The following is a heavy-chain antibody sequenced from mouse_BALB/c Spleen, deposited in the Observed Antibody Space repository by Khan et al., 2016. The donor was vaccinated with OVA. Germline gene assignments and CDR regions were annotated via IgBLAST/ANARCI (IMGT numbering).Heavy chain of an antibody. D-gene: IGHD1-1*01. CDR3: ARSTSVVARAMDY. J-gene: IGHJ4*01. CDR1: GFTFSSFG. Sequence: EVELVESGGGLVQPGGSRKLSCAASGFTFSSFGMHWVRQAPEKGLEWVAYISSGSSTIFYADTAKGRFTISRDNPKNTLFLQMTSLRSEDTAMYYCARSTSVVARAMDYWGQGTSVTVSS. V-gene: IGHV5-17*02. CDR2: ISSGSSTI.